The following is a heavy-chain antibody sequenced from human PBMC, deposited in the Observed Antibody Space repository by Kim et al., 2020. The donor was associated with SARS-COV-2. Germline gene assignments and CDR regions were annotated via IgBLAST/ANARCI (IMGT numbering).Heavy chain of an antibody. D-gene: IGHD3-10*01. J-gene: IGHJ4*02. CDR3: AREFTMVRGVITGDYYFDF. CDR1: GFSFSTYG. V-gene: IGHV3-7*03. Sequence: GGSLRLSCAASGFSFSTYGMSWVRQAPGKGLEWVANIKQDGSEKYYVDSVKGRFTISRDNAKNSLHLQMNSLRAEDTAVYYCAREFTMVRGVITGDYYFDFWGQGTLVTVSS. CDR2: IKQDGSEK.